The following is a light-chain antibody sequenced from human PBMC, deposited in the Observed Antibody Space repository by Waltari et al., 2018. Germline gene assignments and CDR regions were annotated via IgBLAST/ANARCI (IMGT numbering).Light chain of an antibody. CDR2: GAS. J-gene: IGKJ2*01. CDR1: RSVTNN. Sequence: EIVMTPSPATLSVSPGERATLSCRASRSVTNNLAWDQKKPGQAPRLLIYGASTRATGIPARFSGSGSETEFTLTISSLQSEDFAVYYCHQYDNWYTFGQGTKLEIK. V-gene: IGKV3D-15*01. CDR3: HQYDNWYT.